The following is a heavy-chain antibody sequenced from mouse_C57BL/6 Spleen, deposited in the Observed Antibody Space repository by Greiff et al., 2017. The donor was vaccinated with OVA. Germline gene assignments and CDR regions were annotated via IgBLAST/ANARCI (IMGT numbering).Heavy chain of an antibody. CDR1: GFTFSSYA. D-gene: IGHD1-1*01. J-gene: IGHJ1*03. Sequence: EVKVEESGGGLVKPGGSLKLSCAASGFTFSSYAMSWVRQTPEKRLEWVATISDGGSYTYYPDNVKGRFTISRDNAKNNLYLQMSHLKSEDTAMYYCARNLRGWYFDVWGTGTTVTVSS. V-gene: IGHV5-4*03. CDR3: ARNLRGWYFDV. CDR2: ISDGGSYT.